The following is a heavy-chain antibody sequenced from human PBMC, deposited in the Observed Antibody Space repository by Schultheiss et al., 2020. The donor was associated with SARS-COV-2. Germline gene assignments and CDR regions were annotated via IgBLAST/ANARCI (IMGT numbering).Heavy chain of an antibody. CDR2: ISSNSDNI. J-gene: IGHJ4*02. CDR3: ARGCSGGPCYPHFDH. D-gene: IGHD2-15*01. Sequence: GGSLRLSCAASGFTFDVYAMHWVRQTPGKGLAWVSGISSNSDNIAYADSVKGRFTISRDNAKNSLFLQMNSLRGDDTAFYYCARGCSGGPCYPHFDHWGQGTLVTVSS. V-gene: IGHV3-9*01. CDR1: GFTFDVYA.